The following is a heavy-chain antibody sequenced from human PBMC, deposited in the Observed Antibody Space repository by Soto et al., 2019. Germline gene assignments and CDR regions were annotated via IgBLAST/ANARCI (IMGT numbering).Heavy chain of an antibody. Sequence: SVKVSCKASGGTFSSYAISWVRQAPGQGLEWMGGIIPIFGTANYAQKFQGRVTITADESTSTAYMELSSLRSEDTAVYYCARTADQFSTYYYDSSGYYYFQHWGQGTLVTVSS. J-gene: IGHJ1*01. CDR2: IIPIFGTA. CDR1: GGTFSSYA. CDR3: ARTADQFSTYYYDSSGYYYFQH. V-gene: IGHV1-69*13. D-gene: IGHD3-22*01.